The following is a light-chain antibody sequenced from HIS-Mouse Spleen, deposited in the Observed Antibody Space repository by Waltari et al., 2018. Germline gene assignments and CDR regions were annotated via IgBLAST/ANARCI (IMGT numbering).Light chain of an antibody. Sequence: EIVMTQSPATLSVSPGERATLSCRASQSVSSNLAWYQQKPGQAPRLLIYGASIRATGIPARFSGSGAGTEFTLTISILQSEDFAVYYCQQYNNWPRITFGQGTRLEIK. V-gene: IGKV3D-15*03. CDR3: QQYNNWPRIT. CDR2: GAS. J-gene: IGKJ5*01. CDR1: QSVSSN.